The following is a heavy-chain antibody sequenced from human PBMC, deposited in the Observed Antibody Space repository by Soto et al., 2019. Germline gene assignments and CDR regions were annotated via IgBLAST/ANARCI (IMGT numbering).Heavy chain of an antibody. CDR3: ARDDEYSGNGMDV. V-gene: IGHV3-33*01. CDR1: EFTVSNYG. Sequence: QVQLVESGGGVVQPGRSLRLSCAASEFTVSNYGMHWVRQAPGKGLAWVAVILNDGSNRYHADSVKDRFTTSRDNSKNTLYLQLNSLRAEDTAVYYCARDDEYSGNGMDVWGQGTTVTVS. D-gene: IGHD3-10*01. CDR2: ILNDGSNR. J-gene: IGHJ6*02.